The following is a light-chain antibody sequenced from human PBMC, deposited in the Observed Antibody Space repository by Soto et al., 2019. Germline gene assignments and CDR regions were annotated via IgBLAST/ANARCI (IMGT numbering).Light chain of an antibody. Sequence: QSALTQPASVSGSPGQSITISCTGTSSDVGGYNYVSWYQQHPGKAPKFMIYDVSNRPSGVSNRFSGSKSGTTASLAISGLQAEDEADYYCSSYTSSSTLYVFGTGTKLTVL. J-gene: IGLJ1*01. V-gene: IGLV2-14*01. CDR1: SSDVGGYNY. CDR3: SSYTSSSTLYV. CDR2: DVS.